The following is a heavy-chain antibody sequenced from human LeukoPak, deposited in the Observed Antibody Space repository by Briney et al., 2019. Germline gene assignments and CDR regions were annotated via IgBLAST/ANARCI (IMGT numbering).Heavy chain of an antibody. CDR1: GGSISSYY. CDR2: IYYSGST. Sequence: SETLSLTCTVSGGSISSYYWSWIRQPPGKGLEWIGYIYYSGSTNYNPSLKSRVTISVDTSKNQFSLKLSSVTAADTAVYYCARVGGLLWSGTFDYWGQGTLVTVSS. CDR3: ARVGGLLWSGTFDY. D-gene: IGHD3-10*01. J-gene: IGHJ4*02. V-gene: IGHV4-59*01.